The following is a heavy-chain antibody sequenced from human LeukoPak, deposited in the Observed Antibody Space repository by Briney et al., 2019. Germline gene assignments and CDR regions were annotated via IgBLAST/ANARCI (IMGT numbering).Heavy chain of an antibody. Sequence: PSQTLSLTCTASGGTIDSGDYFWSWIRQAPGKGLEWIGCIYYSGTTYNNPSLKSRLILSVDTAKNQFSLRLSSVTVADTAVYYCARARREMVDYWGQGTLVTVSS. D-gene: IGHD5-24*01. CDR1: GGTIDSGDYF. CDR3: ARARREMVDY. CDR2: IYYSGTT. V-gene: IGHV4-30-4*08. J-gene: IGHJ4*02.